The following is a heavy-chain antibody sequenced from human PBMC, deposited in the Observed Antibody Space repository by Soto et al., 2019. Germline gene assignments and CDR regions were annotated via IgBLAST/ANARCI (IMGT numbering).Heavy chain of an antibody. V-gene: IGHV4-31*03. D-gene: IGHD3-10*01. CDR1: GGSISSGGYY. J-gene: IGHJ6*03. CDR2: IYYSGST. Sequence: SETLSLTCTVSGGSISSGGYYWSWIRQHPGKGLEWIGYIYYSGSTYYNPSLKSRVTISVDTSKNQFSLKLSSVTAADTAVYYCARIGERFGDQENYYYYYMDVWGKGTTVTVSS. CDR3: ARIGERFGDQENYYYYYMDV.